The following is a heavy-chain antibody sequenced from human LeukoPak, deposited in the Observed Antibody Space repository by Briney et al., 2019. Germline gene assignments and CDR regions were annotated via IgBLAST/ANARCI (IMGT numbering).Heavy chain of an antibody. CDR3: ARGRAHYYDSSGYYLTYYYYYYMDV. CDR1: GGSFSGYY. D-gene: IGHD3-22*01. Sequence: SETLSLTCAVYGGSFSGYYWSWIRQPPAKGLEWIGEINHSGSTNYNPSLKSRVTISVDTSKNQFSLKLSSVTAADTAVYYCARGRAHYYDSSGYYLTYYYYYYMDVWGKGTTVTVSS. J-gene: IGHJ6*03. CDR2: INHSGST. V-gene: IGHV4-34*01.